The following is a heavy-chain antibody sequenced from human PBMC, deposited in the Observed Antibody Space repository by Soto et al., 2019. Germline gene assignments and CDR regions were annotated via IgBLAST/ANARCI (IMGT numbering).Heavy chain of an antibody. CDR2: VSYDGNSK. CDR3: ASVLDY. V-gene: IGHV3-30-3*01. J-gene: IGHJ4*02. Sequence: GSLRLSCAASGFTFSNFAAQWVRQAPGKGLEWVAVVSYDGNSKYYADSVTGRFTISRDNSKNTLYLQMNSLRPEDTAVYYCASVLDYWGQGTLVTVSS. CDR1: GFTFSNFA.